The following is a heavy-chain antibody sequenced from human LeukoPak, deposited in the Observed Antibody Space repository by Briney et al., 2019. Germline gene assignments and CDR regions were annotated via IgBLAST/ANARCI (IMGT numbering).Heavy chain of an antibody. CDR1: GFTFSSYE. D-gene: IGHD3-22*01. Sequence: PGGSLRLSCAASGFTFSSYEMNWVRQAPGKGLEWVSYISSSGSTTYYADSVKGRFTISRDNAKNSLYLQMNSLRAEDTAVYYCASFTYYYDSRPRWGQGTLVTVSS. J-gene: IGHJ4*02. V-gene: IGHV3-48*03. CDR3: ASFTYYYDSRPR. CDR2: ISSSGSTT.